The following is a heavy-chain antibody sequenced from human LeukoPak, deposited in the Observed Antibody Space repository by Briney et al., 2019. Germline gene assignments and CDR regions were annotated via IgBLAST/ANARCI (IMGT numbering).Heavy chain of an antibody. CDR1: GFSFGSYA. Sequence: GGSLILSCATSGFSFGSYAMSWVRQAPGKGLEWVSSISGSGMLTYYADSVKGRFTISRDNSKNTLYLQMSSLRAEDTATFYCAKFYYDSSGRGNDAFDVWGQGTMATVSS. D-gene: IGHD3-22*01. V-gene: IGHV3-23*01. CDR3: AKFYYDSSGRGNDAFDV. J-gene: IGHJ3*01. CDR2: ISGSGMLT.